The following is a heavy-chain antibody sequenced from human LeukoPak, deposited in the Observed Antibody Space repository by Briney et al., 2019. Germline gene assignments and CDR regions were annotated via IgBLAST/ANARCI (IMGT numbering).Heavy chain of an antibody. CDR2: INPNGDGTT. Sequence: GASVKVSCKAFGYTFTNYYMHWVRQAPGQGLEWVGVINPNGDGTTSYARKFQGRVTMTRDMSTSTVYIELSSLRSEDAAIYYCARVGLSSGPFDYWGQGTLVTVSS. D-gene: IGHD3-22*01. CDR1: GYTFTNYY. CDR3: ARVGLSSGPFDY. V-gene: IGHV1-46*01. J-gene: IGHJ4*02.